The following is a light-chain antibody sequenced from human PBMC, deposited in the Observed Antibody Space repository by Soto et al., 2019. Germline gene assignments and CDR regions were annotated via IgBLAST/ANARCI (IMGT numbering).Light chain of an antibody. CDR3: QQSYSTPIT. Sequence: DIQMTQSPSSLSSSVGDIFTITCRASQSISFYLNWYQQKPGNAPKVLIYAASNLQTGVPSRFSGSGSGTDFTLTINSLQPEDFATYSCQQSYSTPITFGQGTRLEI. CDR2: AAS. CDR1: QSISFY. J-gene: IGKJ5*01. V-gene: IGKV1-39*01.